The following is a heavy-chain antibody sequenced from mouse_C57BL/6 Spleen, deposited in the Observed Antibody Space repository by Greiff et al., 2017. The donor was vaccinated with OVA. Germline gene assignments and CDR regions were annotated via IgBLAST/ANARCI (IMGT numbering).Heavy chain of an antibody. V-gene: IGHV1-55*01. Sequence: QVQLQQPGAELVKPGASVKMSCKASGYTFTSYWITWVKQRPGQGLEWIGDIYPGSGSNNYNEKLKSKATLTVATSSSTAYMQLSSLTSEDSAVYDCARPPYYGSSYDYAMDYWGQGTSVTVSS. CDR3: ARPPYYGSSYDYAMDY. D-gene: IGHD1-1*01. J-gene: IGHJ4*01. CDR1: GYTFTSYW. CDR2: IYPGSGSN.